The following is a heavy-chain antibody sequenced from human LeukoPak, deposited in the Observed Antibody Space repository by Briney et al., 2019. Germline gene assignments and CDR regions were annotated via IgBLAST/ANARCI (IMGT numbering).Heavy chain of an antibody. CDR1: RFTFSSYG. CDR2: IRYDGSNK. CDR3: ASLRIWFGDLDY. Sequence: GGSLRLSCAASRFTFSSYGMHWVRQAPGKGLERVAFIRYDGSNKYYADSVKGRFTISRDNSKNTLYLQMNSLRAEDTAVYYCASLRIWFGDLDYWGQGTLVTVSS. J-gene: IGHJ4*02. D-gene: IGHD3-10*01. V-gene: IGHV3-30*02.